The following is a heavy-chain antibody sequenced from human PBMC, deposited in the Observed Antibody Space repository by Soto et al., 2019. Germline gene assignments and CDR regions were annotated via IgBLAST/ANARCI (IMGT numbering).Heavy chain of an antibody. J-gene: IGHJ4*02. V-gene: IGHV4-31*03. CDR1: SGSISSGAYY. CDR3: ARVRLGGVIVPYFDY. D-gene: IGHD3-16*02. CDR2: IYYSGGT. Sequence: QVQLQESGPGLVKHSQTLSLTCTVSSGSISSGAYYWSWIRQHPGKGLEWIGYIYYSGGTHYNPSIQSRITLSVDTSKSQFSLKLSSVTAADTAVYYCARVRLGGVIVPYFDYWGQGTLVTVSS.